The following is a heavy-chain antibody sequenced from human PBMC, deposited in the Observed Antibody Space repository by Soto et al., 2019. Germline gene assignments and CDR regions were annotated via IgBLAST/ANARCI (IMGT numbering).Heavy chain of an antibody. V-gene: IGHV3-23*01. D-gene: IGHD3-22*01. Sequence: PGGSLRLSCAASGFTFSSYVMSWVRQAPGKGLEWVSAISGSGGNTYYADSVKGRFTISRDNSKNTLFLQMNSLRAEDTGLYFCAKEMGDYYDSSGSWFDPWGQGTLVTVSS. CDR1: GFTFSSYV. CDR3: AKEMGDYYDSSGSWFDP. J-gene: IGHJ5*02. CDR2: ISGSGGNT.